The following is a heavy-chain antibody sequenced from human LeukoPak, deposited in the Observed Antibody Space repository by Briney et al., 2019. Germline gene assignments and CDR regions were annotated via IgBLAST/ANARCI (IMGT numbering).Heavy chain of an antibody. D-gene: IGHD3-3*01. CDR1: GYTFTGYY. V-gene: IGHV1-2*02. CDR2: INPNSGGT. J-gene: IGHJ3*02. CDR3: ARVPPYYDFWSGYLDGDAFDI. Sequence: GASVKVSCKASGYTFTGYYMHWMRQAPGQGLEWMGWINPNSGGTNYAQEFQGRVTMTRDTSISTAYMELSRLRSDDTAVYYCARVPPYYDFWSGYLDGDAFDIWGQGTMVTVSS.